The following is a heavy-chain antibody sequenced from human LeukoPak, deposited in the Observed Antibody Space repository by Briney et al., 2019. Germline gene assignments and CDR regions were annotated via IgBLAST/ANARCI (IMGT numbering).Heavy chain of an antibody. Sequence: SETLSLTCTVSGGSISSSSYYWGWIRQPPGKGLEWIGSIYYSGSTYYSPSLKSRVTISVDTSKNQFSLKLSSVTAADTAVYYCARRSTVTSDRFDYWGQGTLVTVSS. J-gene: IGHJ4*02. CDR1: GGSISSSSYY. D-gene: IGHD4-11*01. V-gene: IGHV4-39*01. CDR3: ARRSTVTSDRFDY. CDR2: IYYSGST.